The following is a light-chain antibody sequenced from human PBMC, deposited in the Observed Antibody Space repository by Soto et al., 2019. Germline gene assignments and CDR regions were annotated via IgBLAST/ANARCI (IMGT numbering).Light chain of an antibody. CDR1: QAIRTY. J-gene: IGKJ1*01. CDR3: QQSYNRPRT. V-gene: IGKV1-39*01. Sequence: DIQRTQSPSSRSASVGDIVSITCGASQAIRTYLTWYQQKPGKPPDVLIYAASSLQTGVPSRFSGSGSVTDFTLTISSLQREDSATYYCQQSYNRPRTFGQGTKVDI. CDR2: AAS.